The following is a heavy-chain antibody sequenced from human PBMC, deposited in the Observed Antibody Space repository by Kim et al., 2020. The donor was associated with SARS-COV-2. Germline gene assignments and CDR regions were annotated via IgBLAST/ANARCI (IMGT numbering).Heavy chain of an antibody. CDR2: HYYSGIT. Sequence: SETLSLTCTGTGGSISSSRYYWYWFSQPPRTWFEGLWSHYYSGITLYDTLFTSLVTISVDTSKNQFSRKLSSVTAADTAVYYCARHGKGTMITFGGVIVIPNWFDPWGQGTLVTVYS. CDR3: ARHGKGTMITFGGVIVIPNWFDP. J-gene: IGHJ5*02. CDR1: GGSISSSRYY. V-gene: IGHV4-39*01. D-gene: IGHD3-16*02.